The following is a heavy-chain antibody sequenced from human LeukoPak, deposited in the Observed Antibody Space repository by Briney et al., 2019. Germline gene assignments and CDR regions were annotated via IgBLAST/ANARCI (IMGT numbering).Heavy chain of an antibody. CDR2: ISSSGTTI. J-gene: IGHJ6*02. V-gene: IGHV3-48*01. CDR1: GFTFTRYD. D-gene: IGHD6-13*01. CDR3: ARSGLGESAAGPIYFYYAMDV. Sequence: GGSLRLSCAASGFTFTRYDMNWVRQAPGRGLEWASYISSSGTTIYYADSVKGRFTISRDNVKNSLYLQMNSLRAEDTAMYYCARSGLGESAAGPIYFYYAMDVGGQGTTVTVSS.